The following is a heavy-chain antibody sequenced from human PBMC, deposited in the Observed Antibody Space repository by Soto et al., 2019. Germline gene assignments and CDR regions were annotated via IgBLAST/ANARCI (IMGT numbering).Heavy chain of an antibody. D-gene: IGHD1-7*01. V-gene: IGHV3-30-3*01. CDR3: ARDGPLGFNWNYLAAYYYYYGMDV. CDR2: ISYDGSNK. Sequence: QVQLVESGGGVVQPGRSLRLSCAASGFTFSSYAMHWVRQAPGKGLEWVAVISYDGSNKYYADSVKGRFTISRDNSKNTLYLQMNSLRAEDTAVYYCARDGPLGFNWNYLAAYYYYYGMDVWGQGTTVTVSS. CDR1: GFTFSSYA. J-gene: IGHJ6*02.